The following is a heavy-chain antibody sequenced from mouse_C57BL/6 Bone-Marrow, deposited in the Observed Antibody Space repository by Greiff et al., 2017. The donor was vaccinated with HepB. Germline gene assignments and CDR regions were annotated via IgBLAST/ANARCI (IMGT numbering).Heavy chain of an antibody. V-gene: IGHV1-62-2*01. CDR2: FYPGSGSI. J-gene: IGHJ4*01. Sequence: VQGVESGAELVKPGASVKLSCKASGYTFTEYTIHWVKQRSAQGLEWIGWFYPGSGSIKYNEKFKDKATLTADKSSSTVYMELSRLTSEDSAVYFCARHEGSNYAMDYWGQGTSVTVSS. CDR1: GYTFTEYT. CDR3: ARHEGSNYAMDY.